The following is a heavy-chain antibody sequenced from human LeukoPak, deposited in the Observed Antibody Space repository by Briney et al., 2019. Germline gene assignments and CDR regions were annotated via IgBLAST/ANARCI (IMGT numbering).Heavy chain of an antibody. CDR3: AKGGAQV. Sequence: PGGSLRLSCAASGFTFSSYSMNWVRQAPGKGLEWVSSISSSSSYIYYADSVRGRFIISRDSSKNTLYLQMNSLRVEDTAVYYCAKGGAQVGGQGTLVTVSS. CDR2: ISSSSSYI. D-gene: IGHD1-26*01. J-gene: IGHJ4*02. CDR1: GFTFSSYS. V-gene: IGHV3-21*04.